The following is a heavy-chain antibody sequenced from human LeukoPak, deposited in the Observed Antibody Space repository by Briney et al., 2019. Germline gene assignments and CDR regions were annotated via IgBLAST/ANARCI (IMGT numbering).Heavy chain of an antibody. J-gene: IGHJ1*01. CDR1: GYTFTGYY. CDR2: INPNSGGT. CDR3: ARDLEGYHYGSGNYPQ. D-gene: IGHD3-10*01. V-gene: IGHV1-2*02. Sequence: ASVKVSCKASGYTFTGYYIHWPRQAPGQGLEWMGFINPNSGGTNYAQKFQGRVTITRDTSISTAYMELSSLTSDDTAVYYCARDLEGYHYGSGNYPQWGQGTRITVSS.